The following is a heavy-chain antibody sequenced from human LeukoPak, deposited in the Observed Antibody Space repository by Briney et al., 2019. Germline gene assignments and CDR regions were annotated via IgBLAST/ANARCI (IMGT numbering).Heavy chain of an antibody. Sequence: SGTLSLTCVVSGGSISNSNWWSWVRQPPGKRLEWIGEIYHVGATNYNPSLKSRVAISIDKSKNQFSLKLNSVTVADTAVYYCARRDYYDSTGYYKYWGQGTLVTVSS. CDR2: IYHVGAT. CDR1: GGSISNSNW. D-gene: IGHD3-22*01. V-gene: IGHV4-4*02. J-gene: IGHJ4*02. CDR3: ARRDYYDSTGYYKY.